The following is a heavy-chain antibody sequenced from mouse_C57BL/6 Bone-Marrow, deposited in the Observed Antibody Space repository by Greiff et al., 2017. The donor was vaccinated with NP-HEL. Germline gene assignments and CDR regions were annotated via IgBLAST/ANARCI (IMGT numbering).Heavy chain of an antibody. D-gene: IGHD2-5*01. CDR2: IDPENGDT. CDR3: TTGGSNPLDY. Sequence: VQLQQSGAELVRPGASVKLSCTASGFNIKDDYMHWVKQRPEQGLEWIGWIDPENGDTEYASKFQGKATITADTSSNTAYLQLSSLTSEDTAVYYCTTGGSNPLDYWGQGTTLTVSS. J-gene: IGHJ2*01. CDR1: GFNIKDDY. V-gene: IGHV14-4*01.